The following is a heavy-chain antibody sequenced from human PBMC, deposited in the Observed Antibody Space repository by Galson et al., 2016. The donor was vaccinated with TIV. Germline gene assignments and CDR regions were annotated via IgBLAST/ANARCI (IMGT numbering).Heavy chain of an antibody. J-gene: IGHJ5*02. Sequence: SVKVSCKASGYTFTGYYMHWVRQAPGQGLEWMGWINPNSGDTNYAQNFQDRVTMTTDTSTSTAYMEVRSLRAEDTAVYYCARPGSYSSSWYFFDPWGQGTLVTVSS. CDR2: INPNSGDT. V-gene: IGHV1-2*02. CDR3: ARPGSYSSSWYFFDP. D-gene: IGHD6-13*01. CDR1: GYTFTGYY.